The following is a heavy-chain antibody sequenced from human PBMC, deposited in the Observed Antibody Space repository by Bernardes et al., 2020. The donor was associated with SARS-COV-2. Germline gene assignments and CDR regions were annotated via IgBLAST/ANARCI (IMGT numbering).Heavy chain of an antibody. D-gene: IGHD2-21*02. CDR2: ISSSSSYI. CDR1: GFTFTSYT. V-gene: IGHV3-21*06. J-gene: IGHJ6*02. CDR3: ARDYSPPLVTIDYYYYGMDV. Sequence: RSLRLSCAACGFTFTSYTMNWVRQAPGKGLEWVSSISSSSSYIYYAASVKGRFTISRDNAKSSLYLQMSSLRVEDTAVYYCARDYSPPLVTIDYYYYGMDVWGQGTTVTVSS.